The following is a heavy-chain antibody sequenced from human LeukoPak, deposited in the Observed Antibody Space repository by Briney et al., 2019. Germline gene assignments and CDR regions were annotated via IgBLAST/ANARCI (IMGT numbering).Heavy chain of an antibody. V-gene: IGHV1-18*01. J-gene: IGHJ6*03. CDR1: GYTFTSYG. CDR3: ARDLYYDSSGYYYSYYYMDV. CDR2: ISAYNGNT. Sequence: ASVKVSCKASGYTFTSYGISWVRQAPGQGLEWMGWISAYNGNTNYAQKLQGRVTMTTDTSTSTAYMELRGLRSDDTAVYYCARDLYYDSSGYYYSYYYMDVWGKGTTVTVSS. D-gene: IGHD3-22*01.